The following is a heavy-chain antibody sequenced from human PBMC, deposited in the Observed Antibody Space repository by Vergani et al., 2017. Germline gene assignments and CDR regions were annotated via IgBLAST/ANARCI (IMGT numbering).Heavy chain of an antibody. CDR2: ISGSGGST. CDR3: AKPHCDFWSGDYAY. V-gene: IGHV3-23*01. D-gene: IGHD3-3*01. CDR1: GFTFSSYA. Sequence: EVQLLESGGGLVQPGGSLRLSCAASGFTFSSYAMSWVRQAPGKGLEWVSAISGSGGSTYYADSVKGRFTITRDNSKNTLYLQMNSLRAEDTAVYYCAKPHCDFWSGDYAYWGQGTLVTVSS. J-gene: IGHJ4*02.